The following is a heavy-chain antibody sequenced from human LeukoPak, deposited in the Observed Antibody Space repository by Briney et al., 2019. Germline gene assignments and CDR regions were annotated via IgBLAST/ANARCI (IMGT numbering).Heavy chain of an antibody. D-gene: IGHD6-19*01. CDR3: ARDLGQWLVLGVFGY. Sequence: ASVKVSCKASGYTFTGYYMHWVRQAPGQGLEWMGWINPNSGGTNYAQKFQGRVTMTRDTSISTAYMELSRLRSDDTAVYYCARDLGQWLVLGVFGYWGQGTLVTVSS. J-gene: IGHJ4*02. V-gene: IGHV1-2*02. CDR1: GYTFTGYY. CDR2: INPNSGGT.